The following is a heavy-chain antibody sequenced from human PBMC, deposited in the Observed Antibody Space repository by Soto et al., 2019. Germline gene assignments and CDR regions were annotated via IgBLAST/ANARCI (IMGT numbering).Heavy chain of an antibody. V-gene: IGHV3-11*01. D-gene: IGHD2-15*01. CDR1: GFTFSDNY. CDR2: ITGSGKTI. Sequence: GSLRLSCAASGFTFSDNYMSWIRQAPGKGLEWVSYITGSGKTIYYADSVKGRFTISRDNAKNSLYLQMNSLRADDTAVYYCARAKDLGNWFDRWGQGTLVTVSS. CDR3: ARAKDLGNWFDR. J-gene: IGHJ5*02.